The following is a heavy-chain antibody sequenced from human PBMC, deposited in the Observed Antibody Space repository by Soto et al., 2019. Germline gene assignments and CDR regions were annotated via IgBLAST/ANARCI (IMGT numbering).Heavy chain of an antibody. Sequence: VASVKVSCKASGYTFTSYGISWVRQAPGQGLEWMGWISAYNGNTNYAQKLQDRVTMTTDTSTSTAYMELRSLRSDDTAVYYCARVYCSGGSCYLGFGWYYYYMDVWGKGTTVTVSS. V-gene: IGHV1-18*01. CDR2: ISAYNGNT. D-gene: IGHD2-15*01. CDR3: ARVYCSGGSCYLGFGWYYYYMDV. CDR1: GYTFTSYG. J-gene: IGHJ6*03.